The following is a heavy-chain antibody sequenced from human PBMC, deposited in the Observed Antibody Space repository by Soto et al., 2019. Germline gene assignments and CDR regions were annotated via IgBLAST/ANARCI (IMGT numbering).Heavy chain of an antibody. J-gene: IGHJ4*02. Sequence: QVHLQESGPRLVKPSGTLSLTCAVSGASITDRNWWTWVRQSPGKGLEWIGEIHHSGSTNYDPSLXXXVXXSVDKSRNQFSLNLSSVTAADTAVYFCAIQYYDSSDYLVDYWGQGTLVTVSS. D-gene: IGHD3-22*01. CDR3: AIQYYDSSDYLVDY. CDR2: IHHSGST. CDR1: GASITDRNW. V-gene: IGHV4-4*02.